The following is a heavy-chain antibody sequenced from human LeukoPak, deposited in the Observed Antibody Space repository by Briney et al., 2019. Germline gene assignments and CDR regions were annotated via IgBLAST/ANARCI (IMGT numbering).Heavy chain of an antibody. V-gene: IGHV1-2*04. J-gene: IGHJ4*02. D-gene: IGHD3-22*01. Sequence: GASVKVSCKASGYTFTGYYMHWVRQAPGQGLEWMGWINPNSGGTNYAQKFQGWVTMTRDTSISTAYMELSRLRSDDTAVYYCARDYYDSSGYYGFFDYWGQGTLVTVSS. CDR1: GYTFTGYY. CDR2: INPNSGGT. CDR3: ARDYYDSSGYYGFFDY.